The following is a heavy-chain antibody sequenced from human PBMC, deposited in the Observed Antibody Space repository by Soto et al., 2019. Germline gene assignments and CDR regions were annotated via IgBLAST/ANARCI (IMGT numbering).Heavy chain of an antibody. D-gene: IGHD6-13*01. J-gene: IGHJ4*02. V-gene: IGHV3-23*01. CDR1: GFTFSSYA. CDR3: AKTIAAAGTDY. CDR2: ISTSGGGT. Sequence: PGGSLRLSCAASGFTFSSYAMSWVRQAPGKGLEWVSRISTSGGGTYYADSVKGRFTISRDNSKNTLYLQMSSLRDEDTAIYYCAKTIAAAGTDYWGQGTLVTVSS.